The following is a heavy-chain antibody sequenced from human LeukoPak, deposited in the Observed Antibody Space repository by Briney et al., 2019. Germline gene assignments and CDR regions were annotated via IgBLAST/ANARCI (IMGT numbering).Heavy chain of an antibody. CDR1: GLSLNNYA. D-gene: IGHD2-21*01. J-gene: IGHJ4*01. CDR3: AKAPVTSCRGAFCYPFDY. CDR2: SSSSDDGK. V-gene: IGHV3-23*01. Sequence: GGSLRLSCTASGLSLNNYAMSWVRPVPGKGLEWVSASSSSDDGKWYAESVRGRFTISRDTSKNTVYLQMSSLRVEDAGVYYCAKAPVTSCRGAFCYPFDYWGHGTLVTVSS.